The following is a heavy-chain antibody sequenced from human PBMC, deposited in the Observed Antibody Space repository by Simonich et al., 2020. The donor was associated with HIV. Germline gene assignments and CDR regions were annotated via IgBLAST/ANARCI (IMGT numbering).Heavy chain of an antibody. Sequence: EVQLVESGGGLVKPGGSLRLSCAASGFTFSSYSMNWVRQAPGKGLEWVSSISSSSSYIYYADSVKGRFTISRDNAKNSLYLQMYSLRAEDTAVYYCARDGRKGSSTSCSDYWGQGTLVTVSS. CDR3: ARDGRKGSSTSCSDY. CDR2: ISSSSSYI. CDR1: GFTFSSYS. J-gene: IGHJ4*02. D-gene: IGHD2-2*01. V-gene: IGHV3-21*01.